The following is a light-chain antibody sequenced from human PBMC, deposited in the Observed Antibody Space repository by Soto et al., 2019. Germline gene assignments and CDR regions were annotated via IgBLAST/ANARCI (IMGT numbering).Light chain of an antibody. J-gene: IGLJ3*02. V-gene: IGLV1-51*01. Sequence: QSVLTQPPSVSAAPGQRVSISCSGSSSSIGTHCVAWYQQVPGTPPKLLIYDNNKRPSGTPDRFSGSKSGTSATLGITGLQTGDEADYYCGTWDTGLVWVFGGGTKVTVL. CDR2: DNN. CDR1: SSSIGTHC. CDR3: GTWDTGLVWV.